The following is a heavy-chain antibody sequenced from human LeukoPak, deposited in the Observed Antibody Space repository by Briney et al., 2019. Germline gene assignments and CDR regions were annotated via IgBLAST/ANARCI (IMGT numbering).Heavy chain of an antibody. CDR3: AKGPMIVVVITTFDI. Sequence: GGSLRLSCAASGFTFSSYSMNWVRQAPGKGLEWVSSISSSSSYIYYANSVKGRFAISRDNSKNTLYLQMNSLRAEDTAVYYCAKGPMIVVVITTFDIWGQGTMVTVSS. CDR2: ISSSSSYI. D-gene: IGHD3-22*01. CDR1: GFTFSSYS. V-gene: IGHV3-21*01. J-gene: IGHJ3*02.